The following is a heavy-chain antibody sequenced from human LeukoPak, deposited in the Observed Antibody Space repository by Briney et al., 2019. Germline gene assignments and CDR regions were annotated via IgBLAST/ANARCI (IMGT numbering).Heavy chain of an antibody. D-gene: IGHD3/OR15-3a*01. J-gene: IGHJ3*02. CDR2: IHYSGST. CDR1: GGSISSSNYY. Sequence: SETLSLTCTVSGGSISSSNYYWGWIRQPPGKGLEWIGSIHYSGSTYYNPSLKSRVTISVDTSKNQFSLKLSSVTAADTAVYYCARSLDPGAFDIWGQGTMVTVSS. CDR3: ARSLDPGAFDI. V-gene: IGHV4-39*07.